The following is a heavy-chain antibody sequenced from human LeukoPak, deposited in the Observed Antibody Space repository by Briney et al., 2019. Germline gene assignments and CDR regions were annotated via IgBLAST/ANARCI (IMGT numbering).Heavy chain of an antibody. CDR1: GFTFSSYG. J-gene: IGHJ4*02. CDR3: AGAQLPDYYDSSGIDY. V-gene: IGHV3-33*01. D-gene: IGHD3-22*01. Sequence: PGGSLRLSCAASGFTFSSYGMHWVRQAPGKGLEWVAVIWYDGSNKYYADSVKGRFTISRDNSKNTLYLQMNSLRAEDTAVYYCAGAQLPDYYDSSGIDYWGQGTLVTVSS. CDR2: IWYDGSNK.